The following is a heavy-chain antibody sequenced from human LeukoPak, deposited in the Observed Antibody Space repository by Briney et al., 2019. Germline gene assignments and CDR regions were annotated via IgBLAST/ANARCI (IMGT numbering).Heavy chain of an antibody. V-gene: IGHV3-23*01. CDR1: GFTFSSYA. D-gene: IGHD3-22*01. CDR2: ISGSGGST. J-gene: IGHJ3*02. CDR3: AKDIDYYDSSGPYDAFDI. Sequence: GGSLRLSCAASGFTFSSYAMSWVRQAPGKGLEWVSAISGSGGSTYYADSVKGRFTISRDNSKNTLYLQMNSLRAEDTAVYYCAKDIDYYDSSGPYDAFDIWGQGTMVTVSS.